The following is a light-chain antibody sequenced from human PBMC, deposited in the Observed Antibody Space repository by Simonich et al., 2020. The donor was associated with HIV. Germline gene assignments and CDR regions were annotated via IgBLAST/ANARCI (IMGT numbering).Light chain of an antibody. V-gene: IGLV2-14*03. Sequence: QSALTQPASVSGSPGQSITISCTGTSSDVGGYTFVSWYQQHPGKAPKLMIYDVSNRPSGVSNSFSGSKSGNTASLTISGLQAEDEADYYCSSYTSSSTVVFGGGTKLTVL. CDR1: SSDVGGYTF. J-gene: IGLJ2*01. CDR2: DVS. CDR3: SSYTSSSTVV.